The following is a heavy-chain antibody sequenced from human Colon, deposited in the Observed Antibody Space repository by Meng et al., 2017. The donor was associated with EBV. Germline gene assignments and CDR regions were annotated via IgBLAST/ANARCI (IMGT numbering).Heavy chain of an antibody. CDR2: VYHDGST. CDR3: AREDDYGDYVAY. D-gene: IGHD4-17*01. CDR1: GASITSDNDW. Sequence: VQRQESGPGLVRPSGTLSLTCDVSGASITSDNDWWSWVRQPPGKALEWLGEVYHDGSTNYSPSDQSRVTISMDKSKNQFSLKLTSVNAADTAVYYCAREDDYGDYVAYWGQGILVTVSS. V-gene: IGHV4-4*02. J-gene: IGHJ4*02.